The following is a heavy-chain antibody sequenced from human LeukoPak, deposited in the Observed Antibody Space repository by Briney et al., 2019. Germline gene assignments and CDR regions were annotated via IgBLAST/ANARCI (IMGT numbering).Heavy chain of an antibody. CDR3: AKTIEYSSSSYDY. CDR1: GFTFSSYA. V-gene: IGHV3-23*01. D-gene: IGHD6-6*01. Sequence: GGSLRLSCAASGFTFSSYAMSWVRQAPGKGLEWVSDISGSGGSTYYADSVKGRFTISRDYSKNTLYLQMNSLRAEDTAVYYCAKTIEYSSSSYDYWGQGTLVTVSS. J-gene: IGHJ4*02. CDR2: ISGSGGST.